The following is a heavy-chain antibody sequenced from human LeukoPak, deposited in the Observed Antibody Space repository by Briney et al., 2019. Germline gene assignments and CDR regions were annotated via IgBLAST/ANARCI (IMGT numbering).Heavy chain of an antibody. CDR1: GGSFSGYY. D-gene: IGHD5-24*01. CDR2: INHSGST. Sequence: SETLSLTCAVYGGSFSGYYWSWIRQPPGNGLEWNGEINHSGSTNYNPSLKSRVTISVDTSKNQFSLKLSSVTAADTAVYYCARFSGVATIRSLISDAFDIWGQGTMVTVSS. J-gene: IGHJ3*02. V-gene: IGHV4-34*01. CDR3: ARFSGVATIRSLISDAFDI.